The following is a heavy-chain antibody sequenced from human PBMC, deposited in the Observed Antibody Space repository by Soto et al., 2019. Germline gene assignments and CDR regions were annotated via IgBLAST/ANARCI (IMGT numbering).Heavy chain of an antibody. CDR2: IYYSGST. D-gene: IGHD1-20*01. Sequence: SSETLSLTCTVSGGSISSRSYYWGWIRQPPGKGLEWIGSIYYSGSTYYNPSLKSRVTISVDTSKNQFSLKLSSVTAADTAVYYCARRVGIRSTPRGVDWFDPWGQGTLVTVSS. V-gene: IGHV4-39*01. CDR3: ARRVGIRSTPRGVDWFDP. J-gene: IGHJ5*02. CDR1: GGSISSRSYY.